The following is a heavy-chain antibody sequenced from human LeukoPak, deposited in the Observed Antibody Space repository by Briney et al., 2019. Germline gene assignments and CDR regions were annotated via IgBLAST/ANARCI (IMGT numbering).Heavy chain of an antibody. CDR3: ARGRYSSSSDLCY. D-gene: IGHD6-6*01. Sequence: SQTLSLTCTVSGGSISSGGYYWSWIRQPPGKGLEWIGYIYHSGSTYYNPSLKSRVTISVDRSKNQFSLKLSSVTAADTAVYYCARGRYSSSSDLCYWGQGTLVTVSS. CDR2: IYHSGST. CDR1: GGSISSGGYY. J-gene: IGHJ4*02. V-gene: IGHV4-30-2*01.